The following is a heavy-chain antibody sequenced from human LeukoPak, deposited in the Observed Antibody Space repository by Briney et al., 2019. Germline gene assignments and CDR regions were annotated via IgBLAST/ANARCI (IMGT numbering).Heavy chain of an antibody. CDR1: GFTFSSYA. V-gene: IGHV3-23*01. CDR3: AKETYIVVVPAARMDV. J-gene: IGHJ6*04. CDR2: ISGSGGST. D-gene: IGHD2-2*01. Sequence: GGSLRLSCAASGFTFSSYAMSWVRQAPGKGLEWVSAISGSGGSTYYADSVKGRFTISRDNSKNTLYLQMHSLRAEDTAVYYCAKETYIVVVPAARMDVWGKGTTVTVSS.